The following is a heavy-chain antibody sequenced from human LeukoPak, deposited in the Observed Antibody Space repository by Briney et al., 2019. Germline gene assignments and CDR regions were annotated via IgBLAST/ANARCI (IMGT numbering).Heavy chain of an antibody. V-gene: IGHV3-23*01. D-gene: IGHD2-2*01. CDR3: AKDSGGYCSSTSCPLGAFDI. CDR2: ISGSGGST. Sequence: GGSLRLSCAASGFTFSSYAMSWVRQAPGKELEWVSAISGSGGSTYYADSVKGRFTISRDNSKNTLYLQMNSLRAEDTAVYYCAKDSGGYCSSTSCPLGAFDIWGQGTMVTVSS. J-gene: IGHJ3*02. CDR1: GFTFSSYA.